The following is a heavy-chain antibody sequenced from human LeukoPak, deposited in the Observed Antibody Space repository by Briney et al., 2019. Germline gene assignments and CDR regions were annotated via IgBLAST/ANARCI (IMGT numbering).Heavy chain of an antibody. V-gene: IGHV4-39*07. Sequence: SETLSLTCSVSSGSISISSHFWGWVRQSPGKTLEWIESIVHSGTTFYNPSLKGRVIISVDTSKNQFSLSLSSVTAADTAVYYCVRLNYRYGMDVWGQGTTVTVSS. CDR3: VRLNYRYGMDV. J-gene: IGHJ6*02. CDR2: IVHSGTT. CDR1: SGSISISSHF.